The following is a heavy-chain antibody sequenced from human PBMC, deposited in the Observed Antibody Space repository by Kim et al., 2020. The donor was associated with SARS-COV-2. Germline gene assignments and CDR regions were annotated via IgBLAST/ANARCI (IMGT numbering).Heavy chain of an antibody. CDR2: ISGSGGST. CDR1: GFTFSSYA. Sequence: GGSLRLSCAASGFTFSSYAMSWVRQAPGKGLEWVSAISGSGGSTYYADSVKGRFTISRDNSKNTLYLQMNSLRAEDTAVYYCAKIGARIHRIAAAGKDAFDIWGQGTMVTVSS. D-gene: IGHD6-13*01. V-gene: IGHV3-23*01. CDR3: AKIGARIHRIAAAGKDAFDI. J-gene: IGHJ3*02.